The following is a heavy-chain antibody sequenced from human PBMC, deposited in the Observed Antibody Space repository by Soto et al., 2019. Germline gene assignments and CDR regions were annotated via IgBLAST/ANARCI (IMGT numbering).Heavy chain of an antibody. CDR3: ASQRDGYSIDY. CDR1: GDSITNTTYY. CDR2: VCKSGST. Sequence: PSETLSLTCSVSGDSITNTTYYWDWIRQPPGKGLEWLGSVCKSGSTYYNPSLKSRVTVSVDTAKDQFSLELDSVTAADTAVYYCASQRDGYSIDYWGQGSLVTVSS. V-gene: IGHV4-39*01. D-gene: IGHD4-4*01. J-gene: IGHJ4*02.